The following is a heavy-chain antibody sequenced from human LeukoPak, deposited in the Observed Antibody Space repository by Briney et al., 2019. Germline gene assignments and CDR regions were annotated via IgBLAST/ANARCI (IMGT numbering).Heavy chain of an antibody. CDR3: ARVSDQYYFDY. D-gene: IGHD3-3*02. Sequence: PGGSLRLSCAASGFTFSHYAIHWVRQVSGKGLEWVGGISYDGVEKYYPNSVEGRFTISRDNAKNSLYLQMNSLRAEDTAVYYCARVSDQYYFDYWGPGNPGHHLL. J-gene: IGHJ4*02. CDR2: ISYDGVEK. V-gene: IGHV3-30*04. CDR1: GFTFSHYA.